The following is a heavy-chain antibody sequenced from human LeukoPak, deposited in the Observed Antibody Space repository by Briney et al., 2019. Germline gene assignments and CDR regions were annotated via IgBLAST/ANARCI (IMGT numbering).Heavy chain of an antibody. V-gene: IGHV1-46*01. CDR2: INPSGGST. Sequence: ASVKVSCEASGYTFTSFDINWVRQAPGQGLEWMGIINPSGGSTSYAQKFQGRVTMTRDTSTSTVYMELSSLRSEDTAVYYCARIAAAGQYNWFDPWGQGTLVTVSS. CDR1: GYTFTSFD. D-gene: IGHD6-13*01. J-gene: IGHJ5*02. CDR3: ARIAAAGQYNWFDP.